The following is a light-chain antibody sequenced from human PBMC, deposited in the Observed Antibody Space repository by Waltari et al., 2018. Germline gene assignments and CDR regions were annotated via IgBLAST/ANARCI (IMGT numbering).Light chain of an antibody. CDR2: DAS. CDR1: QSISTY. CDR3: QQRTNWPPSLT. J-gene: IGKJ4*01. Sequence: EIVLTQSPATLSLFPGESGTLSCRASQSISTYLALYQQKPGQAPRLLIYDASNRATGIPARFSGSGSGTDFTLTISNLEPEDFAVYYCQQRTNWPPSLTFGGGTKVEMK. V-gene: IGKV3-11*01.